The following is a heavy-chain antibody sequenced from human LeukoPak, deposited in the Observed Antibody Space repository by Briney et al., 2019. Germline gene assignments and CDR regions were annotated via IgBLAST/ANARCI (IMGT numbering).Heavy chain of an antibody. CDR3: TRDLEYCSNVRRWKPMY. Sequence: GGSLRLSCAASGFTISSYWMHWVRQAPGKGLVWVSRISGDGSTTIYADSVKGRFAISRDNAKNTLYLQMDSLRAEDTAVYYCTRDLEYCSNVRRWKPMYWGQGTLVTVSA. CDR2: ISGDGSTT. V-gene: IGHV3-74*01. D-gene: IGHD2-8*01. J-gene: IGHJ4*02. CDR1: GFTISSYW.